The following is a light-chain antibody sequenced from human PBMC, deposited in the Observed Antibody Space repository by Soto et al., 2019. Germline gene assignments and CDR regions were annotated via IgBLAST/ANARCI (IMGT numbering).Light chain of an antibody. V-gene: IGLV2-8*01. CDR1: SSDVGGYNY. CDR2: EVS. CDR3: CSYAGMNSYV. J-gene: IGLJ1*01. Sequence: QSALTQPPSASGSPGQSVTISCTGTSSDVGGYNYVSWYQQHPGKAPKLMIYEVSNRPSGVSNRFSGSKSGNTASLTISGLQAEDEADYYCCSYAGMNSYVFGTGTKVTVL.